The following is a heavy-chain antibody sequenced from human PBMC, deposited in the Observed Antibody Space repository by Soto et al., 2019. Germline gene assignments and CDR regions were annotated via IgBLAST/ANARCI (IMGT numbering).Heavy chain of an antibody. CDR2: INHSGRT. CDR3: ARSGESSAYYNWFDS. CDR1: GGSFSGYS. Sequence: PSETLSLTCAVYGGSFSGYSWTWIRQPPGKGLEWIGKINHSGRTNYNPSLKRRVTISLDTYKNQISLKLSSVTAADTAVYYCARSGESSAYYNWFDSWGQGTLVTVSS. D-gene: IGHD3-22*01. J-gene: IGHJ5*01. V-gene: IGHV4-34*01.